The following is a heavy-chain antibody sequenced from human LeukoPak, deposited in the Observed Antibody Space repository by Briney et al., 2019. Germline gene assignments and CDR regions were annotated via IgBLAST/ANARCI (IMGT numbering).Heavy chain of an antibody. V-gene: IGHV3-7*03. J-gene: IGHJ4*02. Sequence: PGGSLRLSCAASRFTFSSYWMSWVRQAPGKGLEWVANIKQDGSEKYYVGSVKGRFTISRDNAKNSLYLQLNSLRAEDTAVYYCAKGPLIVGATGFDYWGQGTLVTVSS. CDR2: IKQDGSEK. D-gene: IGHD1-26*01. CDR1: RFTFSSYW. CDR3: AKGPLIVGATGFDY.